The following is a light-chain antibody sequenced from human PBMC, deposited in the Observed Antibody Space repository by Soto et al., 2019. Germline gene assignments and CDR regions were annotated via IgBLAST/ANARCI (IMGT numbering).Light chain of an antibody. Sequence: DIVMTQSPDSLAVSLGERATINCKSSQSVLYSSNNKNYLAWYQQKPGQPPKLLIYWASTRESGVPDRFSGSGSGTDFTLTISSLQAEDVAVYYCQQYYNTPLTFGPGTKVDIQ. CDR3: QQYYNTPLT. V-gene: IGKV4-1*01. CDR2: WAS. J-gene: IGKJ3*01. CDR1: QSVLYSSNNKNY.